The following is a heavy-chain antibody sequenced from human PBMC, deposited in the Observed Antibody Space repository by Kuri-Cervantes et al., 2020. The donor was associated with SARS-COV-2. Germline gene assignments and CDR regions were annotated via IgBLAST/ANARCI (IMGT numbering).Heavy chain of an antibody. V-gene: IGHV3-66*02. CDR2: IYSGGST. Sequence: GGSLRLSCAASGFTVSSNYMSWVRQAPGKGLEWVSVIYSGGSTYYADSVKGRFTIPRDNSKNTLYLQMNSLRAEDTAVYYCARVNEYYDILTGRNDAFDIWGQGTMVTVSS. CDR3: ARVNEYYDILTGRNDAFDI. J-gene: IGHJ3*02. D-gene: IGHD3-9*01. CDR1: GFTVSSNY.